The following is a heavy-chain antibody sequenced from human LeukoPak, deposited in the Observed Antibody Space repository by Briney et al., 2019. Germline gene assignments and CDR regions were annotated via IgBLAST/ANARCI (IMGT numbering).Heavy chain of an antibody. J-gene: IGHJ3*02. CDR2: VSSSGGSA. D-gene: IGHD2-15*01. Sequence: GSLRLSCAASGFTFSSYAVSWVRQAPGQGLERVSAVSSSGGSAYYADSVKGRFTISRDNSKNTVYLQVNSLRAEDTAVYYCARACSGGSCYLAAFDIWGQGTMVSVSS. V-gene: IGHV3-23*01. CDR3: ARACSGGSCYLAAFDI. CDR1: GFTFSSYA.